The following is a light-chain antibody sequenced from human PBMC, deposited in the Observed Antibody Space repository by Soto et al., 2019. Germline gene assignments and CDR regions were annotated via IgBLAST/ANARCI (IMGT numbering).Light chain of an antibody. V-gene: IGKV4-1*01. Sequence: DIVMTQSPDSLVVSLGERATINCRSSQNILNSPDKRNYLAWYQQKSGQPPKLLIYWASTRESGVPVRFSGSGSGTDFTLTISSLQAEDVAVYYCKQSYSAPQITFGGGTKVEIK. CDR3: KQSYSAPQIT. CDR1: QNILNSPDKRNY. J-gene: IGKJ4*01. CDR2: WAS.